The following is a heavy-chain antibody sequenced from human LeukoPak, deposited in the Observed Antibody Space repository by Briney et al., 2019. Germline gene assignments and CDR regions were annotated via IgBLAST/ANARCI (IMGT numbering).Heavy chain of an antibody. D-gene: IGHD2-2*01. Sequence: GGSLRLSCVASGFTFSSYWMYCVRQAPGKGLVWVSRINSDGSSTSYADSVKGRCSISRDNAKNTLYLQMNSLRAEDTAVYYCARSPVEVDGFDIWGQGTMVTVSS. J-gene: IGHJ3*02. CDR2: INSDGSST. CDR1: GFTFSSYW. V-gene: IGHV3-74*01. CDR3: ARSPVEVDGFDI.